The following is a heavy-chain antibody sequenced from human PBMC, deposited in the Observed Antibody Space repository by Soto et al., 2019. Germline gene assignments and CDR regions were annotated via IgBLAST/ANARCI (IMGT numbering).Heavy chain of an antibody. CDR2: ISWNSGSI. CDR3: AKDAITMVRGVISYYGMDV. J-gene: IGHJ6*02. Sequence: DVQLVESGGGLVQPGRSLRLSCAASGFTFDDYAMHWVRQAPGKGLEWVSGISWNSGSIGYAVSVKGRFTISRDNAKNSLYLQMNSLRAEDTALYYCAKDAITMVRGVISYYGMDVWGQGTTVTVSS. D-gene: IGHD3-10*01. V-gene: IGHV3-9*01. CDR1: GFTFDDYA.